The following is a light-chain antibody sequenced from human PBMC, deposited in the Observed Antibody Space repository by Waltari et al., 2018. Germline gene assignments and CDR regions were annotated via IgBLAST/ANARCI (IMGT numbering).Light chain of an antibody. J-gene: IGKJ1*01. CDR1: QSLLHRNGYTS. CDR2: LAF. CDR3: MQTLQAPVT. V-gene: IGKV2-28*01. Sequence: DIVMTQSPLSLPVTPGEPASISCRSSQSLLHRNGYTSLDWYLQKTGQSPQRLIYLAFHRASGVPDRFSGSGSGTDFTLKISRVEAEDVGVYYCMQTLQAPVTFGQGTKVEIK.